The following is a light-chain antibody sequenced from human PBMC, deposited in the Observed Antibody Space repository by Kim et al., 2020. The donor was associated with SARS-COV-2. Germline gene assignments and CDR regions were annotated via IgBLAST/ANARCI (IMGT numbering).Light chain of an antibody. CDR2: AAS. CDR3: QQSYGTPRT. J-gene: IGKJ1*01. Sequence: DIQMTQSPSSLSASVGDSVTITCRASQFISTFLHWYVQKPGKAPKLLIYAASTLLSGVPSRFTGSGSGTDFTLTISNLQPEDFATYHCQQSYGTPRTFGQGTRVEIK. CDR1: QFISTF. V-gene: IGKV1-39*01.